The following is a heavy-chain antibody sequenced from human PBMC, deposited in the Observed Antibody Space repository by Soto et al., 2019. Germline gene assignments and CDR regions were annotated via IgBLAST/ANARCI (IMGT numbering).Heavy chain of an antibody. CDR3: TRHGPRDYYYYGMDV. J-gene: IGHJ6*02. Sequence: GGSLRLSCAASGFTFSGSAMHWVRQASGKGLEWVGRIRSKANSYATAYAASVKGRFTISRDDSKNTAYLQMNSLKTEDTAVYYCTRHGPRDYYYYGMDVWGQGTTVTVSS. CDR2: IRSKANSYAT. CDR1: GFTFSGSA. V-gene: IGHV3-73*01.